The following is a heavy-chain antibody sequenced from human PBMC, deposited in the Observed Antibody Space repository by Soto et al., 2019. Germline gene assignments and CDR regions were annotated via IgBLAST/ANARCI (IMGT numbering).Heavy chain of an antibody. CDR3: TPDWTFYPDNII. CDR1: GFKFSDAW. V-gene: IGHV3-15*07. D-gene: IGHD1-1*01. J-gene: IGHJ3*02. CDR2: IKSKGSGGTT. Sequence: EEQLVASGGGLVKPGGSLRLSCAGSGFKFSDAWMNWVRQAPGKGLEWVGRIKSKGSGGTTDYAAPVKGRFIISRDDSKSTVFLQMNSLKTDDTAVYYCTPDWTFYPDNIIWGQGTMVTVSS.